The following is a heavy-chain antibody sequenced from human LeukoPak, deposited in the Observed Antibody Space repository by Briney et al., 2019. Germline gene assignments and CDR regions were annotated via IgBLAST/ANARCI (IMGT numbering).Heavy chain of an antibody. J-gene: IGHJ4*02. Sequence: GGSLRLSCSAPGFPFSNYSMSWVRQAPGKGLEWVSGLSGLGDSKYYAGSVNGRFSISRDNANNRLYLQMNNLRAEDTAVYYGKKDFRDSSMSTDGYFDSWGQGTLVTVSS. D-gene: IGHD2/OR15-2a*01. CDR2: LSGLGDSK. CDR1: GFPFSNYS. V-gene: IGHV3-23*01. CDR3: KKDFRDSSMSTDGYFDS.